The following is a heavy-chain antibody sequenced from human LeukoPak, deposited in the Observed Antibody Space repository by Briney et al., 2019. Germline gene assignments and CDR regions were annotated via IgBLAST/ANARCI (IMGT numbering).Heavy chain of an antibody. V-gene: IGHV7-4-1*02. Sequence: ASVKVSCKASGYTFTSYTMNWVRQAPGQGLEWMGWINTNTGDPTYAQGFTGRFVFSLDTSVSTAYLQISSLKAEDTAVYYCARDWSIAAAGSYYYYSMDVWGQGTTVTVSS. CDR2: INTNTGDP. CDR1: GYTFTSYT. J-gene: IGHJ6*02. CDR3: ARDWSIAAAGSYYYYSMDV. D-gene: IGHD6-13*01.